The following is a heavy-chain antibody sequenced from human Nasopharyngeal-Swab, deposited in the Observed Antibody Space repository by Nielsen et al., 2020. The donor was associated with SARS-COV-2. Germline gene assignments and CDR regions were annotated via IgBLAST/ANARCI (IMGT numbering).Heavy chain of an antibody. Sequence: SETLSLTCIASGGSITSNYWSWVRQPPGKGLDWIGYISYTGSTNYNPSLKSRVTISVDTSKNQFSLKLSSVTAADTAVYYCASDYSSGWVVSWGQGTLVTVSS. D-gene: IGHD6-19*01. CDR3: ASDYSSGWVVS. V-gene: IGHV4-59*08. CDR1: GGSITSNY. J-gene: IGHJ5*01. CDR2: ISYTGST.